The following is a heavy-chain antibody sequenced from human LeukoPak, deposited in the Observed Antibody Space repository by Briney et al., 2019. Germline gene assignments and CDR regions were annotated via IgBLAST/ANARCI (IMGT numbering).Heavy chain of an antibody. CDR2: IRRKANSYAT. J-gene: IGHJ4*02. CDR3: TATAQRDY. Sequence: GGSLRLSCAASGFTFSGSAMHWVRQASGKGLEWVGRIRRKANSYATAYAASVKGRFTISRDDSKNTAYLQMNSLKTEDTAVYYCTATAQRDYWGQGTLVTVSS. V-gene: IGHV3-73*01. CDR1: GFTFSGSA.